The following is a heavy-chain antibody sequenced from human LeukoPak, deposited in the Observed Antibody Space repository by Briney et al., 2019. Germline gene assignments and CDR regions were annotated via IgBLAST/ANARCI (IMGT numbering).Heavy chain of an antibody. V-gene: IGHV3-23*01. CDR1: GFTFSSCT. J-gene: IGHJ4*02. D-gene: IGHD6-19*01. CDR2: TSGTVIST. Sequence: GGSLRLSCTASGFTFSSCTMNWVRRAPGKGLEWVSGTSGTVISTYYADSVKGRFTISRDNSKDTLYLQMNSLRAEDTAIYYCAKEASSSGSYFHYWGQGTLVTVSS. CDR3: AKEASSSGSYFHY.